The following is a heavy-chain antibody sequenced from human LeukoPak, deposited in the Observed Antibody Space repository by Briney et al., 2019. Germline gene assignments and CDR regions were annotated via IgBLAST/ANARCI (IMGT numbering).Heavy chain of an antibody. CDR2: IKQDGSAT. CDR3: ARRAPGYCITTSCPDTYYYYYYMDV. D-gene: IGHD2-2*01. J-gene: IGHJ6*03. Sequence: PGGSLRLSCAASGFAFSSSWMSWVRQAPGKGLEWVANIKQDGSATYYVDSLKGRFTVSRDNAKNSVYLQMNNLRAEDTAVYYCARRAPGYCITTSCPDTYYYYYYMDVWGKGTTVTVSS. CDR1: GFAFSSSW. V-gene: IGHV3-7*01.